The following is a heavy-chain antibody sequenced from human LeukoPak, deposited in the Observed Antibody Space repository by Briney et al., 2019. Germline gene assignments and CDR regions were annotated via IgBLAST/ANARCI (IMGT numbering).Heavy chain of an antibody. V-gene: IGHV3-23*01. CDR3: AKVGVRYCSGGSCYFFDY. J-gene: IGHJ4*02. CDR2: ISGSGGST. D-gene: IGHD2-15*01. CDR1: GFTFSSYA. Sequence: GGSLRLSCAASGFTFSSYAMSWVRQAPGKGLEWVSAISGSGGSTYYADSVKGRFTISRDNSKNTLYLQMNSLRAEDTAVYYCAKVGVRYCSGGSCYFFDYWGQGTLVTVSS.